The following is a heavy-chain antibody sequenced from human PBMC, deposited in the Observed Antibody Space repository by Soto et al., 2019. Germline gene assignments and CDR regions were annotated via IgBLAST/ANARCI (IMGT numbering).Heavy chain of an antibody. CDR2: MNPNSGNT. CDR3: ARLHYDFWSGYLLY. D-gene: IGHD3-3*01. CDR1: GYTFTSYD. J-gene: IGHJ4*02. V-gene: IGHV1-8*01. Sequence: ASVKVSCKASGYTFTSYDINWVRQATGRGLEWMGWMNPNSGNTGYAQKFQGRVTMTRNTSISTAYMELSSLRSEDTAVYYCARLHYDFWSGYLLYSGQGTLVTVSS.